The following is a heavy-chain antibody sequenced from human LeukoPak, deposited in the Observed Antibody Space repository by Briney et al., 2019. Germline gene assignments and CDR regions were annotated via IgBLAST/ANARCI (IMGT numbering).Heavy chain of an antibody. CDR3: AKDLGSGWFGFDY. Sequence: GGSLRLSCEGSGFIFSSYAMTWVRQAPGKGLQWVSSISGSGESTYYADSMKGRFTISRDNSKNTLSLQMNSLRAEDTAVYYCAKDLGSGWFGFDYWGQGTLVTVSS. J-gene: IGHJ4*02. D-gene: IGHD6-19*01. CDR2: ISGSGEST. CDR1: GFIFSSYA. V-gene: IGHV3-23*01.